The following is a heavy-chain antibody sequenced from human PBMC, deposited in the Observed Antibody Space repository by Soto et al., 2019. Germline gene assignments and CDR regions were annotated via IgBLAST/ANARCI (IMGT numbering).Heavy chain of an antibody. CDR3: AKDNSGSYPGYGMDV. Sequence: LSGAGSGFTFDDYAMHWVRQAPGKGLEWVSGISWNSGSIGYADSVKGRFTISRDNAKNSLYLQMNSLRAEDTALYYCAKDNSGSYPGYGMDVWGQGTTVTVSS. CDR1: GFTFDDYA. V-gene: IGHV3-9*01. J-gene: IGHJ6*02. D-gene: IGHD1-26*01. CDR2: ISWNSGSI.